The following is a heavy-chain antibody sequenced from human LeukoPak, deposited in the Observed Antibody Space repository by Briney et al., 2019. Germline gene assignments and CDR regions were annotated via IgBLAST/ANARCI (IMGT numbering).Heavy chain of an antibody. CDR1: GFSISSNY. J-gene: IGHJ5*02. D-gene: IGHD3-16*01. CDR3: AKHLTNAYYDMIWFDP. V-gene: IGHV4-59*01. Sequence: SETLCLTCTVSGFSISSNYWSWIRQPPGKGPEWMGYIYYSGSTNYNPAPKSRVNISVDTSKNQFYMTLRSVTDADTAVYYCAKHLTNAYYDMIWFDPWGQGTLVTVSS. CDR2: IYYSGST.